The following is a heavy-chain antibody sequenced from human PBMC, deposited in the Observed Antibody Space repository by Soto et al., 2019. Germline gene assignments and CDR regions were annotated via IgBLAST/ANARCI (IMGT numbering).Heavy chain of an antibody. Sequence: GGSLRLSCNFTFSMYSMNWVRQASGKGLEWVASISSGSAFIKYADSVKGRFSISRDNAKNSVSLQMNSLRAEDTAMYYCTRDQGGSYDSWFDPWGRGTLVTAPQ. CDR2: ISSGSAFI. CDR3: TRDQGGSYDSWFDP. CDR1: TFSMYS. D-gene: IGHD1-26*01. V-gene: IGHV3-21*01. J-gene: IGHJ5*02.